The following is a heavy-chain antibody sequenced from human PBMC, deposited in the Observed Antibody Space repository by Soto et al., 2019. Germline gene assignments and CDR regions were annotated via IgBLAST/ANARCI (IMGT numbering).Heavy chain of an antibody. CDR2: IYNGGTT. V-gene: IGHV3-66*01. CDR1: GFTVSSNY. D-gene: IGHD3-22*01. CDR3: ARNGDSSAYRGWFDP. Sequence: EVQLVESGGGLVQPGGSLRLSCAASGFTVSSNYMSWVRQAPGKGLEWVSGIYNGGTTYYADSVKGRFTISRDNSKKALYLQMNSLRAEDTAVYYCARNGDSSAYRGWFDPWGQGTLVTVSS. J-gene: IGHJ5*02.